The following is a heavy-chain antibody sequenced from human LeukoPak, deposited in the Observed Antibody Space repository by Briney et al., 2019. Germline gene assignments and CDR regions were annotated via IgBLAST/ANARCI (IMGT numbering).Heavy chain of an antibody. CDR2: IYYSGTT. J-gene: IGHJ4*02. Sequence: PSETLSLTCTVSGGSISSSDYYWGWIRQPPGKGLEWIGSIYYSGTTYYNPSLKSRVTMSVDTSKNQFSLKLSSVTAADTAVYYCARRPRSGFWSNYPAYWGQGTLVTVSS. CDR3: ARRPRSGFWSNYPAY. CDR1: GGSISSSDYY. D-gene: IGHD3-3*01. V-gene: IGHV4-39*01.